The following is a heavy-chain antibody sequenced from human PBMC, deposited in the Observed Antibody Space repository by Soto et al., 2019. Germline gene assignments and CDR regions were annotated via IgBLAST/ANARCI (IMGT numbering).Heavy chain of an antibody. CDR2: IYYSGST. CDR1: GGSISSGDYY. J-gene: IGHJ4*02. Sequence: SETLSLTCTVSGGSISSGDYYWSWIRQPPGKGLEWIGYIYYSGSTYYNPSLKSRVTISVDTSENQFSLKLSSVTAADTAVYYCARRYCSSTSCYYAFDYWGQGTLVTVSS. D-gene: IGHD2-2*01. V-gene: IGHV4-30-4*01. CDR3: ARRYCSSTSCYYAFDY.